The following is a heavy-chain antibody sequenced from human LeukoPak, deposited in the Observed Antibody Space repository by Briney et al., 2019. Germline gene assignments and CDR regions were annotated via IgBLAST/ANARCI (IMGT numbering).Heavy chain of an antibody. J-gene: IGHJ5*02. CDR2: ISGSGVIK. V-gene: IGHV3-23*01. CDR1: GFTFSSSA. Sequence: VGSLRLSCAASGFTFSSSAMSWVRQAPGKGLEWVSAISGSGVIKYYADSVKGRFTISIDNSKNTVYLQMNGLRAEDTAVYYCAKISPFYYDSSRYYPWGQGALVTVSS. CDR3: AKISPFYYDSSRYYP. D-gene: IGHD3-22*01.